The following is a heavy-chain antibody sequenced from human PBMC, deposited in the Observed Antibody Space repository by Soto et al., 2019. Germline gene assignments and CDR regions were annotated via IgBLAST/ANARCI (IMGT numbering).Heavy chain of an antibody. CDR2: ISNNGVVK. CDR1: GFIFSDYG. D-gene: IGHD4-17*01. Sequence: QVQLVESGGGVVQSGRSLRLSCAVSGFIFSDYGMHWVRQAPGKGLEWVAVISNNGVVKYYRDSVKGRFTISRDNSKNTLYLQMNSLRGDDTAVYYCAKDSSYGDYGGPFDHWGQGNLVTVSS. J-gene: IGHJ4*02. CDR3: AKDSSYGDYGGPFDH. V-gene: IGHV3-30*18.